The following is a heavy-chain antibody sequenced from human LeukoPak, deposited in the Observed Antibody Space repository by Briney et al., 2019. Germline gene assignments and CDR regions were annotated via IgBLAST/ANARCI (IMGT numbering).Heavy chain of an antibody. CDR2: INPNSGGT. CDR1: GYTFTGYY. J-gene: IGHJ6*02. Sequence: ASVKVSCKASGYTFTGYYMHWVRQAPGQGLEWMGWINPNSGGTNYAQKFQGRVTMTRDTSISTAYMELSRLRSDDTAVYYCARGPAYYYDSSGYLPDVRGQGTTVTVSS. CDR3: ARGPAYYYDSSGYLPDV. D-gene: IGHD3-22*01. V-gene: IGHV1-2*02.